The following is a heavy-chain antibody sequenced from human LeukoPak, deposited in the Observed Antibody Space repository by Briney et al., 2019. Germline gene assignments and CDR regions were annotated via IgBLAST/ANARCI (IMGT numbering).Heavy chain of an antibody. V-gene: IGHV3-15*01. CDR2: IKRVGEGATT. CDR3: IAHFPYFYGFDV. Sequence: GGSLRLSCVSSGFTIGTAWMSWVRQAPGKGLGWLGHIKRVGEGATTDYAAPAKGRFAISRDHSKNMIHLQMSSLKRDDTATYNCIAHFPYFYGFDVWGKGTTVTVSS. CDR1: GFTIGTAW. J-gene: IGHJ6*04. D-gene: IGHD3-3*02.